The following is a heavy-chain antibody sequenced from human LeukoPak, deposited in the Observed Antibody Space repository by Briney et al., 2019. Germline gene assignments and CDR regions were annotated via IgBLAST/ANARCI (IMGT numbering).Heavy chain of an antibody. Sequence: SVNVSCKASGGTFSSYAISWVRQAPGQGLEWMGGIIPIFGTANYAQKFQGRVTITADESTSTAYMELSSLRSEDTAVYYCARAGATYYDILTGYYKPFDYWGQGTLVTVSS. V-gene: IGHV1-69*01. D-gene: IGHD3-9*01. CDR1: GGTFSSYA. CDR3: ARAGATYYDILTGYYKPFDY. J-gene: IGHJ4*02. CDR2: IIPIFGTA.